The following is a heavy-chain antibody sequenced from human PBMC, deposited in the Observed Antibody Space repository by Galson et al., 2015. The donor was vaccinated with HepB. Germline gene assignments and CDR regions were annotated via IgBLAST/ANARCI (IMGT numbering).Heavy chain of an antibody. J-gene: IGHJ6*02. V-gene: IGHV1-24*01. CDR2: FDHEDGEK. D-gene: IGHD2-15*01. Sequence: SVKVSCKVSGYTLNELSMHWVRQAPGKGLEWMGGFDHEDGEKIYAQKFQGRVTMTEDTSTDTAYIELSSLRSEDTAVYYCATGHGGVVVAATTYYGMDVWGQGTTVTVSS. CDR3: ATGHGGVVVAATTYYGMDV. CDR1: GYTLNELS.